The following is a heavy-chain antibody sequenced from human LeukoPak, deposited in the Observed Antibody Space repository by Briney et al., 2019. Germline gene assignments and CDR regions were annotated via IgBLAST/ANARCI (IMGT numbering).Heavy chain of an antibody. J-gene: IGHJ4*02. D-gene: IGHD3-16*01. CDR2: ISHSSSTI. V-gene: IGHV3-11*04. CDR1: GFIFRDYY. CDR3: ASDYVWGSSNDY. Sequence: GSLRLSCAASGFIFRDYYMSWIRQAPGKGLEWVSYISHSSSTIYYADSVRGRFTISRDNAKSSLYLQMNSLRVEDTAVYFCASDYVWGSSNDYWGQGTLVTVPS.